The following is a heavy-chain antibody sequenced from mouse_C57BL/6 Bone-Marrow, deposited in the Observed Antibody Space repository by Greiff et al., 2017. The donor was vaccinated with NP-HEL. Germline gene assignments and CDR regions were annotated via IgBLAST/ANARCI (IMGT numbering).Heavy chain of an antibody. CDR1: GYTFTSYW. CDR3: AREPPLYGSSYYAMDY. CDR2: IYPGSGST. V-gene: IGHV1-55*01. J-gene: IGHJ4*01. D-gene: IGHD1-1*01. Sequence: VQLQQPGAELVKPGASVKMSCKASGYTFTSYWITWVKQRPGQGLEWIGDIYPGSGSTNYNEKFKSKATLTVDTSSSTAYMQLSSLTSEDSAVYFCAREPPLYGSSYYAMDYWGQGTSVTVSS.